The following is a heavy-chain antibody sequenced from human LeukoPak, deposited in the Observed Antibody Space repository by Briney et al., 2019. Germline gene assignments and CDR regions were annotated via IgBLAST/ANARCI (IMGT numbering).Heavy chain of an antibody. CDR1: GGSFSGCY. CDR3: ARSWPNVVVPAATLNWFDP. V-gene: IGHV4-34*01. J-gene: IGHJ5*02. Sequence: SETLSLTCAVYGGSFSGCYWSWIRQPPGKGLEWIGEINHSGSTNYNPSLKSRVTISVDTSKNQFSLKLSSVTAADTAVYYCARSWPNVVVPAATLNWFDPWGQGTLVTVSS. CDR2: INHSGST. D-gene: IGHD2-2*01.